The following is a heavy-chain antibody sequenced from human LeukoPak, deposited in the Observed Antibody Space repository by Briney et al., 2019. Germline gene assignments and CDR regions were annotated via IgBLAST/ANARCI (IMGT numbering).Heavy chain of an antibody. Sequence: GGSLRLSCAASGFSFSDHFMDWVRQAPGKGLEWVGRTSNKAQSYTTYYAASVKSRFNISRDDSKSSLYLQMNSLKTEDTAVYYCARHYFSDWGQGTLVTVSS. V-gene: IGHV3-72*01. CDR2: TSNKAQSYTT. CDR3: ARHYFSD. CDR1: GFSFSDHF. J-gene: IGHJ1*01. D-gene: IGHD2-15*01.